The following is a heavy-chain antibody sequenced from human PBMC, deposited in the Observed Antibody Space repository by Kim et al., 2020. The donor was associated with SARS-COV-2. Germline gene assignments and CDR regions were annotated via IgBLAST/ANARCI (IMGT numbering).Heavy chain of an antibody. CDR1: GFTFSSYA. J-gene: IGHJ6*02. CDR2: ISGSGGST. CDR3: AKDRITGTIMSATNYYGMDV. V-gene: IGHV3-23*01. Sequence: GGSLRLSCAASGFTFSSYAMSWVRQAPGKGLEWVSAISGSGGSTYYADSVKGRFTISRDNSKNTLYLQMNSLRAEDTAVYYCAKDRITGTIMSATNYYGMDVWGQGTTVTVSS. D-gene: IGHD1-7*01.